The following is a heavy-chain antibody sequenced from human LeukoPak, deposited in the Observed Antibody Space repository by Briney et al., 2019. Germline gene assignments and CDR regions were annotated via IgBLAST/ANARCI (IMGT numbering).Heavy chain of an antibody. V-gene: IGHV1-69*13. CDR1: GGTFSSYA. CDR3: ARGWQWPKYYFDY. D-gene: IGHD6-19*01. Sequence: SVKVSCKASGGTFSSYAISWVRQAPGQGLEWMGGIIPIFGTANYAQKFQGRVTITADESTSTAYMELSSLRSEDTAVYYCARGWQWPKYYFDYWGQGTLVTVSS. J-gene: IGHJ4*02. CDR2: IIPIFGTA.